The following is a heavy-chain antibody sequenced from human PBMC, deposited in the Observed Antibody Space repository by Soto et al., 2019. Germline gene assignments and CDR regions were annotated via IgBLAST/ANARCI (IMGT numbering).Heavy chain of an antibody. V-gene: IGHV4-31*03. CDR2: IYYSGST. J-gene: IGHJ3*02. Sequence: QVQLQQSGPGLLKPSQTLSLTCTVSGGSISSGGYYWSWIRQHPGKGLDWIGYIYYSGSTYYNQSLKSRVTISLDTSKNQCSLKLSSVTAANTDVYYCARNKRERVNVCHIWGQETMVTVST. CDR1: GGSISSGGYY. D-gene: IGHD1-1*01. CDR3: ARNKRERVNVCHI.